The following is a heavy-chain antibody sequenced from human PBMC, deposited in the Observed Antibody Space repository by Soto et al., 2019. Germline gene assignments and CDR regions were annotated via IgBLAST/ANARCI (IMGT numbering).Heavy chain of an antibody. D-gene: IGHD2-2*01. CDR1: GFTFSSYA. CDR3: AKGRGYCSSTSCYVGSDY. Sequence: VQLLEPGGGLVQPGGSLRLSCAASGFTFSSYAMSWVRQAPGKGLEWVPAISGSGGSTYYADSVKGRFTISRDNSKNTLYLQMNSLRAEDTAVYYCAKGRGYCSSTSCYVGSDYWGQGTLVTVSS. J-gene: IGHJ4*02. CDR2: ISGSGGST. V-gene: IGHV3-23*01.